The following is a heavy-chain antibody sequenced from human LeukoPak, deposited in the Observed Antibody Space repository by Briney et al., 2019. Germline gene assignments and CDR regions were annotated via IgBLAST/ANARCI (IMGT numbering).Heavy chain of an antibody. Sequence: GGSLRLSCAASGFTFSSYAMHWVRQAPGKGLEWVAVISYDGGNKYYADSVKGRFTISRDNSKNTLYLQMNSLRAEDTAVYYCARDSRHRIAARPHYYYYGMDVWGQGTTVTVSS. D-gene: IGHD6-6*01. V-gene: IGHV3-30-3*01. CDR2: ISYDGGNK. CDR1: GFTFSSYA. CDR3: ARDSRHRIAARPHYYYYGMDV. J-gene: IGHJ6*02.